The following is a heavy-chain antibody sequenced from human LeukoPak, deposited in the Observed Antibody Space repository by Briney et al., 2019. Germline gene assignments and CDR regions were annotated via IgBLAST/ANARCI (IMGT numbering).Heavy chain of an antibody. V-gene: IGHV4-30-2*01. CDR3: ARRDYSSSWRYFDY. CDR2: INHSGST. J-gene: IGHJ4*02. D-gene: IGHD6-13*01. CDR1: GGSISSGGYY. Sequence: SQTLSLTCTVSGGSISSGGYYWSWIRQPPGKGLEWIGEINHSGSTNYNPSLKSRVTISVDTSKNQFSLKLGSVTAADTAVYYCARRDYSSSWRYFDYWGQGTLVTVSS.